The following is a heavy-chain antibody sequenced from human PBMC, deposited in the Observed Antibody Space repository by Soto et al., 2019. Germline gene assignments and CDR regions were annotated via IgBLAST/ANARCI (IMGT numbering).Heavy chain of an antibody. Sequence: QVQLQESGPGLVKPSGTLSLTCAVSSGSISSSNWRSWVRQPPGKGLEWIEEIYHSGSTNYNPSLKGRVTISVYKSKNQVSLKLSSVTAADTAVYYCALCRIMITFGRVIVLNGFDYWGQVTLVTASS. CDR2: IYHSGST. V-gene: IGHV4-4*02. D-gene: IGHD3-16*02. CDR1: SGSISSSNW. J-gene: IGHJ4*02. CDR3: ALCRIMITFGRVIVLNGFDY.